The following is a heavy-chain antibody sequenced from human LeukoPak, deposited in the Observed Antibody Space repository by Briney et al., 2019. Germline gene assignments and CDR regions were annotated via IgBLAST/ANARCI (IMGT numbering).Heavy chain of an antibody. Sequence: PGGSLRLSCAASGFTFSSYAMHWVRQAPGKGLEWVAVISYDGSNKYYADSVKGRFTISRDNSKNTLYLQMNSLRAEDTAVYYCAKIGVVADAFDIWGQGTMVTVSS. D-gene: IGHD2-2*01. CDR2: ISYDGSNK. CDR1: GFTFSSYA. J-gene: IGHJ3*02. V-gene: IGHV3-30*18. CDR3: AKIGVVADAFDI.